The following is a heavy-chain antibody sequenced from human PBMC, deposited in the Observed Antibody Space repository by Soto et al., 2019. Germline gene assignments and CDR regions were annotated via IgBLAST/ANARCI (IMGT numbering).Heavy chain of an antibody. Sequence: PGGSLRLSCAASGLTFSSYAMSWVRQAPGKGLECISLISGTGVPTLYAESVKGRFSVSRDNSKNTLFLEMNNLRVDDTAIYYCAKSFCSSSSCFFVWVDPWGPGTLVTVSS. D-gene: IGHD2-2*01. V-gene: IGHV3-23*01. CDR3: AKSFCSSSSCFFVWVDP. CDR1: GLTFSSYA. CDR2: ISGTGVPT. J-gene: IGHJ5*02.